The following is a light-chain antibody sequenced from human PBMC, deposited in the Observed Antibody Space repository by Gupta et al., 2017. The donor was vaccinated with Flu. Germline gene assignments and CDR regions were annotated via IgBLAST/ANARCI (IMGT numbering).Light chain of an antibody. Sequence: DNHVNQSPSSLAASVGDGVTTTFQASQDISNYLNWYQQKPGKAPKLLIYDASNLDTGVPSRFSGSGSGADLTVTISRLNPEDIATYYCQQDDELPVTFGDGTKVDIK. CDR1: QDISNY. CDR3: QQDDELPVT. CDR2: DAS. V-gene: IGKV1-33*01. J-gene: IGKJ3*01.